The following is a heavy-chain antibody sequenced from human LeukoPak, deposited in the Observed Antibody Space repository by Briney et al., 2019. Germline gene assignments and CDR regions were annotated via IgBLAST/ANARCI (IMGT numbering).Heavy chain of an antibody. CDR3: ARPYYDISGYYYWGNAFDI. V-gene: IGHV3-33*01. D-gene: IGHD3-22*01. J-gene: IGHJ3*02. CDR2: IWYDGSNK. CDR1: GFTLSSYG. Sequence: PGRSLRLSCAASGFTLSSYGMHWLRQAPGKGLEWVAVIWYDGSNKYYADSVKGRFTISRDNSKNTLYLQMNSLRAEDTAVYYCARPYYDISGYYYWGNAFDIWGQGTMVTVSS.